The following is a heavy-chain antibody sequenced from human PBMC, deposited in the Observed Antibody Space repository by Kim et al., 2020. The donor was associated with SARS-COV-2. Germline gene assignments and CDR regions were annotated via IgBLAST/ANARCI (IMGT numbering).Heavy chain of an antibody. Sequence: GGSLRLSCAASGFTFSSYGMHWVRQAPGKGLEWVAVISYDGSNKYYADSVKGRFTISRDNSKNTLYLQMNSLRAEDTAVYYCAKDSPYYDFWSGYYNVNYGMDFWGQWTTVTVSS. V-gene: IGHV3-30*18. CDR1: GFTFSSYG. CDR2: ISYDGSNK. D-gene: IGHD3-3*01. J-gene: IGHJ6*02. CDR3: AKDSPYYDFWSGYYNVNYGMDF.